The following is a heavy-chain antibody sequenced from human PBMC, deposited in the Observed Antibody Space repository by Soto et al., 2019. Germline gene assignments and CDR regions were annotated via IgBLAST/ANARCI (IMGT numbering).Heavy chain of an antibody. Sequence: QVQLVQSGAEVRKPGSSVRVSCKASGGKFSTYALNWVRQAPGQGREWLGGIITFFGAAMYSQKFQRRVTITADELTTTAYMDLRRLRSEDTAVYYCARGGKERFRGSGMDVWGQGTTVTVSS. CDR1: GGKFSTYA. V-gene: IGHV1-69*01. D-gene: IGHD1-1*01. J-gene: IGHJ6*02. CDR2: IITFFGAA. CDR3: ARGGKERFRGSGMDV.